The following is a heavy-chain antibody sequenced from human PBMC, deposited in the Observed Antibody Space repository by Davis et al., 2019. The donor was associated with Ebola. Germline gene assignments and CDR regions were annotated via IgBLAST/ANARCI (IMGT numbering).Heavy chain of an antibody. CDR3: ARDDSSGYFFDY. CDR2: IYYSGST. D-gene: IGHD3-22*01. CDR1: GGSISSYY. J-gene: IGHJ4*02. V-gene: IGHV4-59*01. Sequence: GSLSLPCTVSGGSISSYYWSWIRQPPGKGLEWIGYIYYSGSTNYNPSLKSRVTISVDTSKNQFSLKLSSVTAADTAVYYCARDDSSGYFFDYWGQGTLVTVSS.